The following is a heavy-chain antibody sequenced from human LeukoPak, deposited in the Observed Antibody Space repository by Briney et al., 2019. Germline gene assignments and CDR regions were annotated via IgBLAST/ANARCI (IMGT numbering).Heavy chain of an antibody. Sequence: GGSLRLSCAASGFTFSNYGMNWVRQAPGKGLEWVSYISSSGRTVYYADSVKGRFTISRDNAKNSLYLQMNSLRAEDTAVYYCARDPFSGYDKRVYYFDYWGQGTLVTVSS. CDR2: ISSSGRTV. V-gene: IGHV3-48*04. CDR1: GFTFSNYG. D-gene: IGHD5-12*01. J-gene: IGHJ4*02. CDR3: ARDPFSGYDKRVYYFDY.